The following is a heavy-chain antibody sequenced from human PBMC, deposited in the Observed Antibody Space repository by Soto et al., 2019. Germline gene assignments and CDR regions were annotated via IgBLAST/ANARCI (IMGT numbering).Heavy chain of an antibody. D-gene: IGHD4-17*01. CDR2: INPNSGGT. CDR3: ARAPPTTVVGWFDP. Sequence: QVQLVQSGAEVKKPGASVKVSCKASGYTFTGYYMHWVRQAPGQGLEWMGWINPNSGGTNYAQKFQGWVTMTRDTSISTAYMERSRLRSDDTAVYYCARAPPTTVVGWFDPWGQGTLVTVSS. J-gene: IGHJ5*02. CDR1: GYTFTGYY. V-gene: IGHV1-2*04.